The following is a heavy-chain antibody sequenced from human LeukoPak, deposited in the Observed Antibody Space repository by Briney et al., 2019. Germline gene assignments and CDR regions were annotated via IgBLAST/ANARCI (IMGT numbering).Heavy chain of an antibody. CDR2: IIPIFGTA. J-gene: IGHJ2*01. D-gene: IGHD3-22*01. CDR3: ASYDSSGYYRHDGYYDL. Sequence: SVKVSCKASGGTFSSYAISWVRQAPGQGLEWMGRIIPIFGTANYAQRFQGRVTITTDESTSTAYMELSSLRSEDTAVYYCASYDSSGYYRHDGYYDLWGRGTLVTVSS. CDR1: GGTFSSYA. V-gene: IGHV1-69*05.